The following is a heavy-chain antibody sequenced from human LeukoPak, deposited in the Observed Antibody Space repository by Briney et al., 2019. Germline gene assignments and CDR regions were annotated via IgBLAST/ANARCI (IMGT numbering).Heavy chain of an antibody. D-gene: IGHD4-17*01. CDR3: ARDHQIYGEGRQGFAP. J-gene: IGHJ5*02. CDR2: ISSSSSYI. V-gene: IGHV3-21*01. Sequence: GGSLRLSCAASGFTFSSYIMKWVDQAPGKGLEWVSSISSSSSYIYYADSVKGRFTISRDNAKNSLYLQMNSLRAEDTAVYYCARDHQIYGEGRQGFAPWGQGTLVTVSS. CDR1: GFTFSSYI.